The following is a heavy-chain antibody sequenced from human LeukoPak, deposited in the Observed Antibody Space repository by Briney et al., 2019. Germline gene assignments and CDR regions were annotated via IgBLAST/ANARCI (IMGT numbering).Heavy chain of an antibody. Sequence: ASVKLSCKASGYTFTSYGISWVRQAPGQRLEWMGWISAYNGNTNYAQKLQGRVTMTTDTSTSTAYMELRRLRSDDTAVYYCARDLDGDHHPFYFDYWGQGTLVTVSS. J-gene: IGHJ4*02. CDR2: ISAYNGNT. CDR3: ARDLDGDHHPFYFDY. CDR1: GYTFTSYG. V-gene: IGHV1-18*01. D-gene: IGHD4-17*01.